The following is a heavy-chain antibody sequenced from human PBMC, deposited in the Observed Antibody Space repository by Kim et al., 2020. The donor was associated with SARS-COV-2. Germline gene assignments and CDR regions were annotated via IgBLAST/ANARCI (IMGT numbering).Heavy chain of an antibody. CDR3: ARSRIGSYYYLMFF. CDR2: ISYDGSNK. CDR1: GFTFSSYA. J-gene: IGHJ6*02. D-gene: IGHD2-15*01. Sequence: GGSLRLSCAASGFTFSSYAMHWVRQAPGKGLEWVAVISYDGSNKYYADSVKGRFTISRDTSKNTLYLQMTSLRAEATAVYYCARSRIGSYYYLMFFWCQ. V-gene: IGHV3-30-3*01.